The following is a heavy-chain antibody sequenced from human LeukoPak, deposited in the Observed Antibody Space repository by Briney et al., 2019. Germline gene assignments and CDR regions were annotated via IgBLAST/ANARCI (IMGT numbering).Heavy chain of an antibody. V-gene: IGHV3-33*01. J-gene: IGHJ4*02. Sequence: GGSLRLSCAASGFTLSSYGMHWVRQAPGKGLEWVAVIWYDGSNKYYADSVKGRFTISRDNSKNTLYLQMNSLRAEDTAVYYCARDSSSSWYWGDYWGQGTLVTVSS. CDR1: GFTLSSYG. CDR3: ARDSSSSWYWGDY. CDR2: IWYDGSNK. D-gene: IGHD6-13*01.